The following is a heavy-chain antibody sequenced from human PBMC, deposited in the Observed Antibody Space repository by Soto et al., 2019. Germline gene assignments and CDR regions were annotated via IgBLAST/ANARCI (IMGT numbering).Heavy chain of an antibody. D-gene: IGHD5-12*01. Sequence: GGSLRLSCAASGFTFSSYGMHWVRQAPGKGLEWVAVISYDGSNKYYADSVKGRFTISRDNSKNTLYLQMNSLRAEDTAVYYCAKAYSSGYDFLDYWGQGTLVTVSS. V-gene: IGHV3-30*18. J-gene: IGHJ4*02. CDR2: ISYDGSNK. CDR1: GFTFSSYG. CDR3: AKAYSSGYDFLDY.